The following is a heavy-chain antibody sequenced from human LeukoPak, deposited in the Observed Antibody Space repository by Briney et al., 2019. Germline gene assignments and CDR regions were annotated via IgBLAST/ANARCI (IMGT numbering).Heavy chain of an antibody. J-gene: IGHJ3*02. D-gene: IGHD3-3*01. CDR2: INHSGST. CDR3: ARRYDFWSGYYNEGDAFDI. Sequence: SETLSLTCAVYGGSFSGYYWRWIRQPPGKGLEWIGEINHSGSTNYNPSLKSRVSTSVDTSKKQFSLKLSSVTAADTAVYYCARRYDFWSGYYNEGDAFDIWGQGTMVTVSS. CDR1: GGSFSGYY. V-gene: IGHV4-34*01.